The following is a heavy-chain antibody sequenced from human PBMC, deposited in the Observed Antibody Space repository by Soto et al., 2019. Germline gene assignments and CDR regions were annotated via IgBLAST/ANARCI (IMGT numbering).Heavy chain of an antibody. J-gene: IGHJ4*02. Sequence: QVQLVQSGAEVKEPGASARVSCKASGYTFTSYDINWVRQATGQGLEWMGWMNPESRNTGYAQKFQGRVTMTRDTSISTAYMELTSLRSEDPAVYYCARFVRHQLPTIDFWGQGTLVTVSS. V-gene: IGHV1-8*01. CDR2: MNPESRNT. CDR3: ARFVRHQLPTIDF. CDR1: GYTFTSYD. D-gene: IGHD2-2*01.